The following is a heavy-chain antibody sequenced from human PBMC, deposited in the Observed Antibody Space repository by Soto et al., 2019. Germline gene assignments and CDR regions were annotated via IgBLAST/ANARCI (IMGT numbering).Heavy chain of an antibody. J-gene: IGHJ2*01. D-gene: IGHD5-12*01. CDR1: GGTFSSYT. CDR2: IIPIFGTA. Sequence: QVQLVQSGAEVKKPGSSVTVSCKASGGTFSSYTISWVRQAPGQGLEWMGGIIPIFGTANYAQKFQGRVTITAHESTSTAYMELSSLRSEDTAVYYCARGNHRWLQWWYFDLWGRGTLVTASS. V-gene: IGHV1-69*12. CDR3: ARGNHRWLQWWYFDL.